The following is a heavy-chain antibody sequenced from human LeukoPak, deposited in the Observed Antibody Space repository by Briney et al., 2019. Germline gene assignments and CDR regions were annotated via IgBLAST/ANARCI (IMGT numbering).Heavy chain of an antibody. J-gene: IGHJ4*02. CDR1: GGSFSGYY. D-gene: IGHD6-6*01. V-gene: IGHV4-34*01. Sequence: SETLSLTCAVYGGSFSGYYWSWIRQPPGKGLEWIGEINHSGSTNHNPSLKSRVTISVDMSKNQFSLNLSSVTAADTAMYYCARHSSDIAARPNDYWGQGTLVTVSS. CDR2: INHSGST. CDR3: ARHSSDIAARPNDY.